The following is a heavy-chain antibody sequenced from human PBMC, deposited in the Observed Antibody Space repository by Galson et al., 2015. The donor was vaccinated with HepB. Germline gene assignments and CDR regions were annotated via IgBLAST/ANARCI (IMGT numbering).Heavy chain of an antibody. CDR3: AGFYGSGNHNWFDP. CDR1: GASMSSVY. CDR2: IDNSGTT. D-gene: IGHD3-10*01. V-gene: IGHV4-59*01. J-gene: IGHJ5*02. Sequence: SETLSLTCTVSGASMSSVYWSWLRQPPGRRLEWIGYIDNSGTTNNNPSLKGRVTISVDTSKNQFSLNLTSVTTADTAVYYCAGFYGSGNHNWFDPWGQGTLVTVSS.